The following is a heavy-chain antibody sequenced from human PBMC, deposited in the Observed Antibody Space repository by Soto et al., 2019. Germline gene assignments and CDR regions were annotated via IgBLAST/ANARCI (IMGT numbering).Heavy chain of an antibody. J-gene: IGHJ5*02. CDR1: GYTFTNYG. V-gene: IGHV1-18*01. CDR2: ISAYNGNT. CDR3: ASPQTDILTGSCTNWFDP. Sequence: QVQLVQSGAEVKKPGASVKVSCKASGYTFTNYGISWVRQAPGQGLEWMGWISAYNGNTDQAQKYAGRVTMTTDTSTSTAYMELRSMRSDDTAVYYCASPQTDILTGSCTNWFDPWGQGTLVTVSS. D-gene: IGHD3-9*01.